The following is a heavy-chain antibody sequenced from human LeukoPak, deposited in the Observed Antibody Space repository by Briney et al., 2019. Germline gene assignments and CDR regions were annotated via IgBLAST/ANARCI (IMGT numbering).Heavy chain of an antibody. CDR2: ISSSGSTI. J-gene: IGHJ6*02. V-gene: IGHV3-11*01. CDR1: GFTFSDYY. D-gene: IGHD2-21*01. Sequence: GGSLRLSCAASGFTFSDYYMSWIRQAPGKGLEWVSYISSSGSTIYYADSVKGRFTIPRDNAKNSLYLQMNSLRAEDTAVYYCVGGKMWWNSYYYYGMDVWGQGTTVTVS. CDR3: VGGKMWWNSYYYYGMDV.